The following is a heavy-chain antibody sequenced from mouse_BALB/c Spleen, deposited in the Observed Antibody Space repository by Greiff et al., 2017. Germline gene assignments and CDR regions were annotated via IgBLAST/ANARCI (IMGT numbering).Heavy chain of an antibody. CDR3: ARHALLLRFHWYFDV. J-gene: IGHJ1*01. CDR2: ISSGGGST. CDR1: GFTFSSYD. V-gene: IGHV5-12-1*01. Sequence: EVNLVESGGGLVKPGGSLKLSCAASGFTFSSYDMSWVRQTPEKRLEWVAYISSGGGSTYYPDTVKGRFTISRDNAKNTLYLQMSSLKSEDTAMYYCARHALLLRFHWYFDVWGAGTTVTVSS. D-gene: IGHD1-1*01.